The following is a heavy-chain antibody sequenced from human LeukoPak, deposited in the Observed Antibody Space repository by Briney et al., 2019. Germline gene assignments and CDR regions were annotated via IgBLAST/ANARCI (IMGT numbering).Heavy chain of an antibody. Sequence: GGSLRLSCAASGLAFSKSWMSWVRQTPGERLEWVANIKQDGSEKYYVDSVKGRFTISRDNAKNSLYLQMNSLIVEDTAVYYCARLSTAVAGGDYWGQGTLVTVSS. J-gene: IGHJ4*02. CDR1: GLAFSKSW. D-gene: IGHD6-19*01. CDR3: ARLSTAVAGGDY. V-gene: IGHV3-7*01. CDR2: IKQDGSEK.